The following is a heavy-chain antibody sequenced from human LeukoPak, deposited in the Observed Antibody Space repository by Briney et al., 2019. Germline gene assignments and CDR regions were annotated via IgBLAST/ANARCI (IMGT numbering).Heavy chain of an antibody. J-gene: IGHJ4*02. D-gene: IGHD3-9*01. CDR2: IYYSGSN. CDR1: GGSISIYY. CDR3: AREPYYDILTDYYYCFDY. Sequence: PSETLSLTCTVSGGSISIYYWSWIRQPPGKGLEWIGYIYYSGSNNYNPSLKSRVTISLDTSKNQFSLKLSSVTAADTAVYYCAREPYYDILTDYYYCFDYWGQGTLVTVSS. V-gene: IGHV4-59*12.